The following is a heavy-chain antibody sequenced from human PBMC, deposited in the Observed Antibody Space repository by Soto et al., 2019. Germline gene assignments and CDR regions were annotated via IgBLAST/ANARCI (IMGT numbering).Heavy chain of an antibody. CDR2: IYPGDSDT. D-gene: IGHD2-21*02. Sequence: PGESLKISCKGSGYSFTSYWIGWVRQMPGKGLEWMGIIYPGDSDTRYSPSFQGQVTISADKSISTAYLQWSSLKASDTAVYYCTKQKGDSRTYNGMDVWGQGTTVTVSS. V-gene: IGHV5-51*01. CDR1: GYSFTSYW. J-gene: IGHJ6*02. CDR3: TKQKGDSRTYNGMDV.